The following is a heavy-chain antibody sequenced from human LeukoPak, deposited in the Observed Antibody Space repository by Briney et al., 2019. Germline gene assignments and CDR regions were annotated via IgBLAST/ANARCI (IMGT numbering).Heavy chain of an antibody. Sequence: AGGSVRLSCAASGFTFSSYSMNWVRQAPGKGLEWVSYISSSSSTIYYADSVKDRFTISRDNAKNSLYLQMNSLRAEDTAVYYCARGRLLWFGELVYWGQRTLVTVSS. CDR3: ARGRLLWFGELVY. J-gene: IGHJ4*02. CDR1: GFTFSSYS. CDR2: ISSSSSTI. V-gene: IGHV3-48*01. D-gene: IGHD3-10*01.